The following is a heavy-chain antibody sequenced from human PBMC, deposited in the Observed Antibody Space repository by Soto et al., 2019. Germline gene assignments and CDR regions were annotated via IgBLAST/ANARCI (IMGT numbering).Heavy chain of an antibody. CDR3: ARDRSGYGPGGY. V-gene: IGHV3-66*01. CDR1: GFTVSSNY. Sequence: GGSLRLSCAASGFTVSSNYMSWVRQAPGKGLEWVSVIYSGGSTYYADSVKGRFTISRDNSKNTLYLQMNSLRAEDTAVYYCARDRSGYGPGGYWGQGTLVTVSS. D-gene: IGHD5-12*01. CDR2: IYSGGST. J-gene: IGHJ4*02.